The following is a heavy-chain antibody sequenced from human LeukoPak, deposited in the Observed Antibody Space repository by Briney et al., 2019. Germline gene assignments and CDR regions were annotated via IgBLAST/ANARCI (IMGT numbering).Heavy chain of an antibody. CDR1: GGSISSYY. CDR2: ISTSGST. D-gene: IGHD5-24*01. Sequence: SETLSLTCTVSGGSISSYYWSWIRQPAGKGLEWIGRISTSGSTNYNPSLKSRVTMSLDTSKNQFSLKLSSVTAADTAVYYCARYYGRWLPNGVGYFDYWGQGTLVTVSS. CDR3: ARYYGRWLPNGVGYFDY. V-gene: IGHV4-4*07. J-gene: IGHJ4*02.